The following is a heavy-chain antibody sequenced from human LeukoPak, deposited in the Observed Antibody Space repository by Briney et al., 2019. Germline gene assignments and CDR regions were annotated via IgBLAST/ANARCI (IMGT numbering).Heavy chain of an antibody. Sequence: SVKVSCKASGGTFSSYAISWVRQAPGQGLEWMGGIIPIFGTANYAQKFQGRVTITADESTSTAYMELNSLRAEDTAVYYCAKGVWYSTAGWFDPWGQGTLVTVSS. J-gene: IGHJ5*02. V-gene: IGHV1-69*01. CDR3: AKGVWYSTAGWFDP. CDR1: GGTFSSYA. D-gene: IGHD6-13*01. CDR2: IIPIFGTA.